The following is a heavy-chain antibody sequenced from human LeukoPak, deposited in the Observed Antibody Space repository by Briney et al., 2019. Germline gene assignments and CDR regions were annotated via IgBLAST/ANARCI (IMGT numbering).Heavy chain of an antibody. CDR3: ARDGGYGGID. J-gene: IGHJ4*02. CDR1: GGSFSGYY. CDR2: IYYSGST. Sequence: SETLSLTCAVYGGSFSGYYWSWIRQHPGKGLEWIGYIYYSGSTYYNPSLKSRVTISVDTSKNQFSLKLSSVTAADTAVYYCARDGGYGGIDWGQGTLVTVSS. V-gene: IGHV4-31*11. D-gene: IGHD4-23*01.